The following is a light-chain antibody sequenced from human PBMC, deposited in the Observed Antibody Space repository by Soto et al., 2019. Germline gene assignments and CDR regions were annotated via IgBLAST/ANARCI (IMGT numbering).Light chain of an antibody. CDR2: EVT. CDR1: SSDVGGCNY. CDR3: SSYAGSNILV. J-gene: IGLJ3*02. V-gene: IGLV2-8*01. Sequence: QSALPQPPSASGSPGPSVTLSCTGTSSDVGGCNYVSWYQQHPGKVPKLMIYEVTKRPSGVPDRFSGSKSGNTASLTVSGLQAEDEADYYCSSYAGSNILVFGGGTKVTVL.